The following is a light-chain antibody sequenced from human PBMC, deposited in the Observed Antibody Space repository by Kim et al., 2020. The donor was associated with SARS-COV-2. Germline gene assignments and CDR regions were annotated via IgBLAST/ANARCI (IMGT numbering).Light chain of an antibody. CDR1: NIGSKN. CDR3: QVWDDSKV. CDR2: RDT. V-gene: IGLV3-9*01. J-gene: IGLJ2*01. Sequence: SYELTQPVSVSVALGQTAKITCGGNNIGSKNVHWYQQRPGQAPVVVIYRDTNRPSGIPERFSGSNSGHTATLTISSAQAGDEAEYYCQVWDDSKVFGGGTQLTVL.